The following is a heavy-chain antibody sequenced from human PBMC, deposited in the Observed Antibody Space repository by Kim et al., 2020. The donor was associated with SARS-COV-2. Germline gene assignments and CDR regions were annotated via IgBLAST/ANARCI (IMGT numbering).Heavy chain of an antibody. J-gene: IGHJ4*02. Sequence: GGSLRLSCAASGFTFSTYWMSWVRQAPGKGLEWVANIKQNGREKDYVVSVKGRFTISRDNAKNSVYVQLNSLRVEDTGVYYCAREGIGGFDYWGQGTLVTVSS. CDR3: AREGIGGFDY. CDR2: IKQNGREK. CDR1: GFTFSTYW. V-gene: IGHV3-7*03.